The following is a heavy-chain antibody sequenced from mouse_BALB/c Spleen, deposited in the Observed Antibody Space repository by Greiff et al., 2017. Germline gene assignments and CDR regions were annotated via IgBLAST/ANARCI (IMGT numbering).Heavy chain of an antibody. CDR3: ARWGLRIYYYAMDY. D-gene: IGHD2-4*01. CDR2: INPYNDGT. V-gene: IGHV1-14*01. J-gene: IGHJ4*01. CDR1: GYTFTSYV. Sequence: EVQLQESGPELVKPGASVKMSCKASGYTFTSYVMHWVKQNPGQGLEWIGYINPYNDGTKYNEKFKGKATLTSDKSSSTAYLELSSLTSEDSAVYYCARWGLRIYYYAMDYWGQGTSVTVSS.